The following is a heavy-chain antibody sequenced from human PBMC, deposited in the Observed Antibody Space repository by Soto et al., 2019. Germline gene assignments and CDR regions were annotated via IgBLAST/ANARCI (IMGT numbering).Heavy chain of an antibody. CDR2: IYSGGST. J-gene: IGHJ6*02. V-gene: IGHV3-66*01. CDR3: ARDMVRGMDV. CDR1: GLTVSSNY. D-gene: IGHD3-10*01. Sequence: PGXSLRLSCAASGLTVSSNYISWVGQAPGKGLEWVSVIYSGGSTYYADSVKGRFTISRDNSKNTLYLQMNSLRAEDTAVYYCARDMVRGMDVWGQGTTVTVSS.